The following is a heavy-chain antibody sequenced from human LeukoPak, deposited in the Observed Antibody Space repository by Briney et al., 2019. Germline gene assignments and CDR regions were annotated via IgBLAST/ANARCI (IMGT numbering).Heavy chain of an antibody. CDR1: GGSISSSSYY. CDR3: ASIVVVITEEDY. D-gene: IGHD3-22*01. J-gene: IGHJ4*02. CDR2: IYYSGST. V-gene: IGHV4-39*01. Sequence: PSETLSLTCTVSGGSISSSSYYWGWIRQPPGKGLEWIGSIYYSGSTYYNPSLKSRVTISVDTSKNQFSLKLSSVTAADTAVYYCASIVVVITEEDYWGQGTLVTVSS.